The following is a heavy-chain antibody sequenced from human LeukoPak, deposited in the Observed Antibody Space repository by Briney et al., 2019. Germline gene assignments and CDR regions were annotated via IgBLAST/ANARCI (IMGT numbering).Heavy chain of an antibody. CDR1: GGTFSSYA. J-gene: IGHJ4*02. CDR3: ARSIVVVTAFDY. V-gene: IGHV1-69*05. CDR2: IIPIFGTA. D-gene: IGHD2-21*02. Sequence: SVKVSCKXSGGTFSSYAISWVRQAPGQGLEWMGGIIPIFGTANYSQKFQGRVTITTDESTSTAYMELSSLRSEDTAVYYCARSIVVVTAFDYWGQGTLVTVSS.